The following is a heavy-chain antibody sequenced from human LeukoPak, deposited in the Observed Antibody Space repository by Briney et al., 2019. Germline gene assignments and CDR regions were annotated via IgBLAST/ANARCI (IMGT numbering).Heavy chain of an antibody. CDR1: GFTFSSHA. V-gene: IGHV4-30-4*01. CDR3: ARDHRWSIGYFDY. Sequence: LRLSCAASGFTFSSHAMTWIRQPPGKGLEWIGYIYYSGSTYYNPSLKSRVTISVDTSKNQFSLKLSSVTAADTAVYYCARDHRWSIGYFDYWGQGTLVTVSS. CDR2: IYYSGST. D-gene: IGHD4-23*01. J-gene: IGHJ4*02.